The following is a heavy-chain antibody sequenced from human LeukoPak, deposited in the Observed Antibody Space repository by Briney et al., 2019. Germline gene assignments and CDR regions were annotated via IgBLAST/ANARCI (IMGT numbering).Heavy chain of an antibody. D-gene: IGHD6-19*01. CDR1: GFTFSNYA. CDR2: ISESGGST. CDR3: AKGAVADTAGYFDY. Sequence: GGSLRLSCAAAGFTFSNYAMNWVRQDPGKGLEWVSVISESGGSTYYADSVKGQFTISRDNSKNTLYLQMNSLRAEDTAVYYCAKGAVADTAGYFDYWGQGTLVTVSS. V-gene: IGHV3-23*01. J-gene: IGHJ4*02.